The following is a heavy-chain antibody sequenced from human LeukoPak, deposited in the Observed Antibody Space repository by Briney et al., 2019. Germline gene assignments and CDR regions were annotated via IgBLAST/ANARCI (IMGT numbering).Heavy chain of an antibody. V-gene: IGHV4-39*01. CDR2: IYYSGST. CDR1: GGSISSSSYY. CDR3: AIRSGYYYWGAFDI. J-gene: IGHJ3*02. D-gene: IGHD3-22*01. Sequence: SETLSLTCTVSGGSISSSSYYWGWIRQPPGKGLEWIGSIYYSGSTYYNPSLKSRVTISVDTSKNQFSLKLSSVTAADTAVYYCAIRSGYYYWGAFDIWGQGTMVTVSS.